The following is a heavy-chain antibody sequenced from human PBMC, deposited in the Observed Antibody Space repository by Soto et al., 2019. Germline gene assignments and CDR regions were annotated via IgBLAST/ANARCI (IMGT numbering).Heavy chain of an antibody. J-gene: IGHJ4*02. CDR2: ISPYNGNT. V-gene: IGHV1-18*01. D-gene: IGHD2-15*01. Sequence: QVQLLQSGAEVKKPGASVKVSCKASRYTFTNFGISWVRQAPGQGLAWMGWISPYNGNTNYAQKLQGRVTMTTDTSTSTAYMELRSLRSDDTAVYYCARDTGSHQDYWGQGTLVTVSS. CDR1: RYTFTNFG. CDR3: ARDTGSHQDY.